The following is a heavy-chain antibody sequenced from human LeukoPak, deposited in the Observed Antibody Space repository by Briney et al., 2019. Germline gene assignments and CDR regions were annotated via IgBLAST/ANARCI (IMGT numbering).Heavy chain of an antibody. D-gene: IGHD5-18*01. Sequence: PGGSLRLSCAASGFTFSNYAMTWVRQAPGKGLEWVSVISGSGYSTFYADSVKGRFTISRDTSKSTLYLQMNTLRVEDTAVYYCAKDVDGRSSYGFTAFDIWGQGIMVTVSS. CDR2: ISGSGYST. V-gene: IGHV3-23*01. CDR3: AKDVDGRSSYGFTAFDI. CDR1: GFTFSNYA. J-gene: IGHJ3*02.